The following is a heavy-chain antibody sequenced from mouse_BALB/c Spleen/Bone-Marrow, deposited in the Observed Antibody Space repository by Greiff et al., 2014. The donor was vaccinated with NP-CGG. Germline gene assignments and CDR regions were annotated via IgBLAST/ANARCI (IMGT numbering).Heavy chain of an antibody. D-gene: IGHD1-1*01. CDR1: GYTFTAYA. CDR2: ISTYSGNT. J-gene: IGHJ2*01. CDR3: ARNFYGSSYFDY. V-gene: IGHV1-67*01. Sequence: QVQLKQSGPELVRPGVSVKLSCKGSGYTFTAYAMHWVKQSHAKSLEWIGLISTYSGNTHYNQNFKGKATMTVDKSSSTAYMELAGLTSEDSAIYYCARNFYGSSYFDYWGQGTTLTVSS.